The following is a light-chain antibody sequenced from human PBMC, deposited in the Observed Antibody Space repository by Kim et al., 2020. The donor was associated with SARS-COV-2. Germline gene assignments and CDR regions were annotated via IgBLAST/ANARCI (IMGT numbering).Light chain of an antibody. CDR1: QSIGIS. V-gene: IGKV3-11*01. CDR2: DAA. CDR3: QQRNNWPPAVT. J-gene: IGKJ4*01. Sequence: PGEGAILSCRASQSIGISLGWYQHKLGQAPRLLIYDAAIRAAGITDRFSGGGSGTDFTLTISSLEPEDFAIYYCQQRNNWPPAVTFGGGTKVDIK.